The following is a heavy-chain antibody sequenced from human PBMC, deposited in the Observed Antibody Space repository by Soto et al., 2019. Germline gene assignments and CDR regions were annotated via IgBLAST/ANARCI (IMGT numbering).Heavy chain of an antibody. D-gene: IGHD3-22*01. CDR2: IKEDGSEK. V-gene: IGHV3-7*01. J-gene: IGHJ6*02. Sequence: GGSLRLSCAASGFTFSTYWMSWVRQAPGKVLEWVANIKEDGSEKYYVDSVEGRFTISRDNAKNSLYLQMTSLRAEDTALYYCARGWGYFDSSGFPYLYAMDVWGQGTTVTVSS. CDR1: GFTFSTYW. CDR3: ARGWGYFDSSGFPYLYAMDV.